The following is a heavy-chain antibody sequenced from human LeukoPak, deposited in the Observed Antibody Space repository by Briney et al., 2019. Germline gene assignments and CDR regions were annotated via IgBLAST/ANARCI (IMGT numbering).Heavy chain of an antibody. V-gene: IGHV3-23*01. J-gene: IGHJ6*03. D-gene: IGHD2-2*01. CDR1: GFTFSSYG. CDR2: ISGGGGIT. Sequence: GRSLRLSCAASGFTFSSYGMHWVRQAPGKGLEWVSSISGGGGITNYADSVKGRFTISRDNSKYTLFLQMNSLRAEDTAVYYCAKYGVDCSSTSCYPLYYMDVWGKGTTVTVSS. CDR3: AKYGVDCSSTSCYPLYYMDV.